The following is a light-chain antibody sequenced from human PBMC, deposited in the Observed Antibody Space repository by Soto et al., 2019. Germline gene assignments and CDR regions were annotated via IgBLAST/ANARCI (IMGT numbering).Light chain of an antibody. CDR1: SSNIGAGYD. CDR2: GNS. CDR3: QSYDSSLSEV. J-gene: IGLJ2*01. V-gene: IGLV1-40*01. Sequence: QSVLTQPPSVSGAPGQRVTISCTGSSSNIGAGYDVHWYQQLPGTAPKLLIYGNSNRPSGVPDRFSGSKSGTSASLAITGLQAEDEVDYYCQSYDSSLSEVFGGGTQLTVL.